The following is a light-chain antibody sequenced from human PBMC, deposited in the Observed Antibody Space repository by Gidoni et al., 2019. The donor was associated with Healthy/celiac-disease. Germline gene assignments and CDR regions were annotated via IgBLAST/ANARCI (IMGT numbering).Light chain of an antibody. Sequence: DIQMTQSPSTLSASVGDRVTITCRASQSISSWLDWYQQKPGKAPKLLIYKASSLESGVPSRFSCSGSGTEFTLTIRSLQPDDFATYSCPPYHSYFGPGTKVDI. CDR2: KAS. CDR3: PPYHSY. J-gene: IGKJ3*01. V-gene: IGKV1-5*03. CDR1: QSISSW.